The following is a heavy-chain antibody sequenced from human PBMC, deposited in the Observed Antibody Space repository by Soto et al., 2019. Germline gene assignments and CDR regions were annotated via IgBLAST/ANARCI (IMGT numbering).Heavy chain of an antibody. CDR2: MYNSGST. J-gene: IGHJ4*02. CDR1: GGSISSGGYC. D-gene: IGHD3-16*01. Sequence: QVQLQESGPGLVNPSQTLSLTCTVSGGSISSGGYCWSWIRQHPREGLEWIGFMYNSGSTSYNPSLKSRATISVDTFTNQLSLNLRSVTAADTAVYYCARGGDTTKVDCWCQGTLVTVS. V-gene: IGHV4-31*03. CDR3: ARGGDTTKVDC.